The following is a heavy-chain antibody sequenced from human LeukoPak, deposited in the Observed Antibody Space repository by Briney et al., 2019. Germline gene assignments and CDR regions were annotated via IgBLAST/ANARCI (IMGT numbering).Heavy chain of an antibody. V-gene: IGHV1-8*01. CDR1: GYTLTSYD. J-gene: IGHJ6*03. D-gene: IGHD1-7*01. CDR2: MNPNSGRT. Sequence: ASVKVSCKASGYTLTSYDINWVRQATGQGLEWMGWMNPNSGRTGYAQNFQGRITITRNTSISTAYMELSSLRSEDTAVYYCARVRKELYYYYYYMDVWGKGTTVTVSS. CDR3: ARVRKELYYYYYYMDV.